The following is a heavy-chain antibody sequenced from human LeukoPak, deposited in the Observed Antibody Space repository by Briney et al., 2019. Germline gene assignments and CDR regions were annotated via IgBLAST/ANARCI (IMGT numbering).Heavy chain of an antibody. CDR1: GYTFTSYA. CDR3: ARSGYYDSSGYYEMYYFDY. CDR2: INTNTGNP. V-gene: IGHV7-4-1*02. Sequence: ASVKVSCKASGYTFTSYAMNWVRRAPGQGLEWMGWINTNTGNPTYAQGFTGRFVFSLDTSVSTAYLQISSLRAEDTAVYYCARSGYYDSSGYYEMYYFDYWGQGTLVTVSS. J-gene: IGHJ4*02. D-gene: IGHD3-22*01.